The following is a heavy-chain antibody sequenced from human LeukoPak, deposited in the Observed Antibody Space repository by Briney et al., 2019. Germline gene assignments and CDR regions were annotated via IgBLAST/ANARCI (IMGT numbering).Heavy chain of an antibody. J-gene: IGHJ5*02. Sequence: SSETLSLTCTVSGGSISSYYWSWIRQPPGKGPEWIGYIYYSGSTNYNPSLKSRVTISVDTSKNQFSLKLSSVTAADTAVYYCARDGYSSSLDPWGQGTLVTVSS. D-gene: IGHD6-13*01. CDR3: ARDGYSSSLDP. CDR1: GGSISSYY. V-gene: IGHV4-59*01. CDR2: IYYSGST.